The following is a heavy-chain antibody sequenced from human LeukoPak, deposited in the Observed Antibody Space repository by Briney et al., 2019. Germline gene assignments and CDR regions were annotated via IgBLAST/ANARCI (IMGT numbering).Heavy chain of an antibody. CDR3: ARAFRGIFGVFEAFDI. V-gene: IGHV4-4*07. CDR1: GGSLRSYY. J-gene: IGHJ3*02. D-gene: IGHD3-3*01. CDR2: IYTSGNT. Sequence: SETLSLTCTVSGGSLRSYYWSWIRQPAGKGLEWIGRIYTSGNTNYNPSLKSRVTMSVDTSKNQFSLKLSSVTAADTAVYYCARAFRGIFGVFEAFDIWGQGTMVTVSS.